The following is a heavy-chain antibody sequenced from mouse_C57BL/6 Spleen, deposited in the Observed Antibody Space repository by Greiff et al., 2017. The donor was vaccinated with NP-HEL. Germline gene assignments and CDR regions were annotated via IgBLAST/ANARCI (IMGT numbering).Heavy chain of an antibody. J-gene: IGHJ2*01. CDR2: INPNNGGT. V-gene: IGHV1-26*01. CDR1: GYTFTDYY. CDR3: ASYGSSYDYFDY. Sequence: EVKLQQSGPELVKPGASVKISCKASGYTFTDYYMNWVKQSHGKSLEWIGDINPNNGGTSYNQKFKGKATLTVDKSSSPAYMELRSLTSEDSAVYYCASYGSSYDYFDYWGQGTTLTVSS. D-gene: IGHD1-1*01.